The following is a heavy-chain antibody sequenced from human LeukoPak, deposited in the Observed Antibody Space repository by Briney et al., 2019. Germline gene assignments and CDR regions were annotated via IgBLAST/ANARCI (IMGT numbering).Heavy chain of an antibody. Sequence: GGSLRLSCAASGFTFSSDWMSWGRQAPGKGLEWVAKVNQDGSERYYADSVKGRFTISRDNAKNSLSLEMNSLRAEDTAVYYCARDRWDLDYWGQGTLVTVSS. D-gene: IGHD1-26*01. CDR1: GFTFSSDW. CDR2: VNQDGSER. J-gene: IGHJ4*02. V-gene: IGHV3-7*01. CDR3: ARDRWDLDY.